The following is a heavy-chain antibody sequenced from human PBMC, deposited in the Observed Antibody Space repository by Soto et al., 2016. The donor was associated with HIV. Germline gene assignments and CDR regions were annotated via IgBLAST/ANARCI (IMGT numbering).Heavy chain of an antibody. J-gene: IGHJ4*02. CDR2: IYYDGSHK. CDR1: GFTFSTSG. Sequence: VQLVESGGGVVQPGRSLRLSCTASGFTFSTSGMHWVRQTPGKGLEWLAVIYYDGSHKYYADSLKGRFTISRDNPKNTLYLQMNNLRAEDTALYYCARDDTLTXDQWGQGTLVTVSS. CDR3: ARDDTLTXDQ. D-gene: IGHD4-17*01. V-gene: IGHV3-33*08.